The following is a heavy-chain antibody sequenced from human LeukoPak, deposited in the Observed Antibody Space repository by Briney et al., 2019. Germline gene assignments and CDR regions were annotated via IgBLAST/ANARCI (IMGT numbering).Heavy chain of an antibody. CDR3: AKDLITGGNFDY. V-gene: IGHV3-21*04. D-gene: IGHD1-20*01. CDR1: GFTFSSYS. J-gene: IGHJ4*02. CDR2: ISSSSYI. Sequence: PGGSMRLSCAASGFTFSSYSMNWVRQAPGKGLEWVSSISSSSYIYYADSVKGRFTISRDNAKNSLYLQMNSLRAEDTAVYYCAKDLITGGNFDYWGQGTLVTVSS.